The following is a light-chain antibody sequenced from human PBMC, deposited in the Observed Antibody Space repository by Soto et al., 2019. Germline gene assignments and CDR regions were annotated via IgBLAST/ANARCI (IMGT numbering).Light chain of an antibody. J-gene: IGKJ5*01. CDR1: QSVSSAY. CDR3: QQYSSSPPSVT. V-gene: IGKV3-20*01. CDR2: GAS. Sequence: EIVLTQSPGTLSLSPGERVTLSCRASQSVSSAYLAWYQQKRGQAPRLLIYGASNRATGIPDRFSGSGSGTDFTLTISRLEPEDFAVYYCQQYSSSPPSVTFGQGTRLEIK.